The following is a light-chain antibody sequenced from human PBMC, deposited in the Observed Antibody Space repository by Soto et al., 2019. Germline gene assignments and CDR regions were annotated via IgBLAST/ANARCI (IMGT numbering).Light chain of an antibody. V-gene: IGKV1-5*03. CDR1: QTISTW. Sequence: DIQVTQSPPTLSASVGDRVTFTCRASQTISTWTAWYQQKPGKAPKLLIYKASTLKSGVPSRFSGSGSGTDFTLTISSLQPEDFATYYCQQYNSYSPLTFGGGTKVDIK. J-gene: IGKJ4*01. CDR3: QQYNSYSPLT. CDR2: KAS.